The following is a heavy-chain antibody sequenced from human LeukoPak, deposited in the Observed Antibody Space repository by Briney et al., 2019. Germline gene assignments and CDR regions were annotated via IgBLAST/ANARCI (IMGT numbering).Heavy chain of an antibody. CDR2: INPNSGST. CDR3: ARDRDWGGGGFDY. CDR1: EYTFTSYY. V-gene: IGHV1-2*02. J-gene: IGHJ4*02. Sequence: ASVKVSCKASEYTFTSYYMHWVRQAPGQGLEWMGIINPNSGSTSYAQKFQGRVSITRDTSISTAYMDLSRLRSDDTAVYYCARDRDWGGGGFDYWGQGTLVTVSS. D-gene: IGHD7-27*01.